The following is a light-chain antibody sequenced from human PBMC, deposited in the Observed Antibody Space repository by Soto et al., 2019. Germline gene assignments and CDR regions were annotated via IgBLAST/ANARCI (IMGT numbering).Light chain of an antibody. CDR3: SSYRTSNTSQIV. CDR1: SSDVGGYNY. CDR2: DVS. V-gene: IGLV2-14*03. Sequence: QSVLTQPASVSGSPGQSITISCTGTSSDVGGYNYVSWYQHHPGKAPKLMIYDVSNRTSGVSNRFSGSKSGNTASLSISGLQPEDEADYYCSSYRTSNTSQIVCGTGTKSPS. J-gene: IGLJ1*01.